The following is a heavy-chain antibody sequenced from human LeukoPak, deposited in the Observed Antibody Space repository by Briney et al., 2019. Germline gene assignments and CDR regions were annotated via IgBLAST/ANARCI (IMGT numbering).Heavy chain of an antibody. CDR2: IYYSGST. Sequence: TSETLSLTCTVSGGSISSYYWSWIRQPPGKGLEWIGYIYYSGSTNYNPSLKSRVTISVDTSKNQFSLKLSSVTAADTAVYYCVRGARYGGNSEYWGQGTLVTVSS. V-gene: IGHV4-59*01. J-gene: IGHJ4*02. CDR1: GGSISSYY. CDR3: VRGARYGGNSEY. D-gene: IGHD4-23*01.